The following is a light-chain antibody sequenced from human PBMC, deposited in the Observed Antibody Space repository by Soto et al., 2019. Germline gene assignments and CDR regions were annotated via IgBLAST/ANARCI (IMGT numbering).Light chain of an antibody. Sequence: EIVLTQSPGTLSLSPGERATLSCRASQSVSRDYLAWYQQKPGHAPRILIYGASSRATGIPDRFSGSGSGTDFTLTISRLEPEDFAVYYCQQYGSSPLTFGLGTNVEIK. CDR3: QQYGSSPLT. CDR1: QSVSRDY. V-gene: IGKV3-20*01. J-gene: IGKJ1*01. CDR2: GAS.